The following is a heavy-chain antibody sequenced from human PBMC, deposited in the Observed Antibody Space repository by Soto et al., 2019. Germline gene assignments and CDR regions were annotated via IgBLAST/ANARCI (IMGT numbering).Heavy chain of an antibody. J-gene: IGHJ4*02. CDR3: ARIAGGSYCDY. V-gene: IGHV3-23*01. CDR2: ICGSIGCT. D-gene: IGHD3-10*01. CDR1: GFTFSTYA. Sequence: EVQLLESGGGLVQPGGSLRLSCAASGFTFSTYAMAWVRQAPGKGLEWVSSICGSIGCTYYADSVKGRFTISRDNSQNTLLLQMSNLRAGDTAVYFCARIAGGSYCDYWGQGTLVTASS.